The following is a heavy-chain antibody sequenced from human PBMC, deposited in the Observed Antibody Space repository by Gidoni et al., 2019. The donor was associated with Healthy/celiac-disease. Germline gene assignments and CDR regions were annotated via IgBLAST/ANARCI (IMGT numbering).Heavy chain of an antibody. V-gene: IGHV1-69*01. D-gene: IGHD4-17*01. CDR3: ARDYGDYVDYYYGMDV. CDR1: GGTFSSHA. J-gene: IGHJ6*02. CDR2: IIPIFGTA. Sequence: QVQLVQSGAEVKKPGSSVKVSCTASGGTFSSHAISWVRQAPGQGLEWMGGIIPIFGTANYAQKFQGRVTITADESTSTAYMELSSLRSEDTAVYYCARDYGDYVDYYYGMDVWGQGTTVTVSS.